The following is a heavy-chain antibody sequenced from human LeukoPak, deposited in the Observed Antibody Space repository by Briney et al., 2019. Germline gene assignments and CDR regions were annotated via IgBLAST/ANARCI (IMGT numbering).Heavy chain of an antibody. D-gene: IGHD6-19*01. CDR3: ARVAGYSSGWYSRKYYFDY. CDR2: IYHSGTT. Sequence: SETLSLTCTVSGYSISSGYYWGWIRQPPGKGLEWIGSIYHSGTTYYNPSLKSRLTISVDTSKNQFSLKLSSVTAADTAVYYCARVAGYSSGWYSRKYYFDYWGQGTLVTVSS. J-gene: IGHJ4*02. V-gene: IGHV4-38-2*02. CDR1: GYSISSGYY.